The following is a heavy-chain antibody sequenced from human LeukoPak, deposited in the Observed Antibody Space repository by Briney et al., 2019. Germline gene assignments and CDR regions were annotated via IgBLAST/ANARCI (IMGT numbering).Heavy chain of an antibody. CDR3: ARSLTPWDSSGSKGDY. D-gene: IGHD3-22*01. Sequence: SVKVSCKASGGTFSSYAISWVRQAPGQGLGWMGGIIPIFGTANYAQKFQGRVTITADESTSTAYMELSSLRSEDTAVYYCARSLTPWDSSGSKGDYWGQGTLVTVSS. CDR2: IIPIFGTA. V-gene: IGHV1-69*01. J-gene: IGHJ4*02. CDR1: GGTFSSYA.